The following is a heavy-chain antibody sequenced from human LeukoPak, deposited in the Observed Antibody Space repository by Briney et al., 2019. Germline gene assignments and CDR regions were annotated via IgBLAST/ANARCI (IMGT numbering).Heavy chain of an antibody. CDR1: GFTFSSYA. J-gene: IGHJ4*02. Sequence: GRSLRLSCAASGFTFSSYAMHWVRQAPGKGLEWAAVISYDGSNKYYADSVKGRFTISRDNSKNTLYLQMNSLRAEDTAVYYCARVSGPYYDFWSGYLANDYWGQGTLVTVSS. CDR3: ARVSGPYYDFWSGYLANDY. CDR2: ISYDGSNK. V-gene: IGHV3-30-3*01. D-gene: IGHD3-3*01.